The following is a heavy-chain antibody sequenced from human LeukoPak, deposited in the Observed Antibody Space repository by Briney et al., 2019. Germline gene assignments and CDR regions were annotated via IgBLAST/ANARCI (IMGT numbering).Heavy chain of an antibody. V-gene: IGHV3-23*01. CDR1: GFTFSSYA. CDR3: AKLTYYDFWSGPHYFDY. Sequence: GGSLRLSCAASGFTFSSYAMSWVRQAPGKGLEWVSAIRGSGGSTYYADSVKGRFTISRDNSKNTLYLQMNSLRAEDTAVYYCAKLTYYDFWSGPHYFDYWGQGTLVTVSS. J-gene: IGHJ4*02. CDR2: IRGSGGST. D-gene: IGHD3-3*01.